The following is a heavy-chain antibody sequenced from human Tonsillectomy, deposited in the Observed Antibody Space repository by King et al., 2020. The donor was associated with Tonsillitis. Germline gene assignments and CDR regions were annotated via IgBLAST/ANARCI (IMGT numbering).Heavy chain of an antibody. J-gene: IGHJ4*02. D-gene: IGHD2/OR15-2a*01. CDR3: ARDRIAPSNTFDY. V-gene: IGHV4-4*07. CDR2: IHSSGST. CDR1: GGSISTYY. Sequence: VQLQESGPGLVKPSETLSLTCTVSGGSISTYYWSWLRPPAGKGLEWIGRIHSSGSTNYNPSLKSRVTMSVDTSMNQFSLKLTSVTAADTAVYYCARDRIAPSNTFDYWGQGTLVTVSS.